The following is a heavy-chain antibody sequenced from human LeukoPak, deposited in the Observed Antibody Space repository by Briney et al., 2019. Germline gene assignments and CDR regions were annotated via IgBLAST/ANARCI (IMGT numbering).Heavy chain of an antibody. V-gene: IGHV1-69*06. CDR2: IIPIFGTA. CDR3: ARDGSPGGDGWFDP. Sequence: EASVKVSCKASGGTFNSYAISWVRQAPGQGLEWMGGIIPIFGTANYAQKFQGRVTITADKSTSTVYMELSSLRSEDTAVYYCARDGSPGGDGWFDPWGQGTLVTVSS. J-gene: IGHJ5*02. CDR1: GGTFNSYA. D-gene: IGHD2-21*02.